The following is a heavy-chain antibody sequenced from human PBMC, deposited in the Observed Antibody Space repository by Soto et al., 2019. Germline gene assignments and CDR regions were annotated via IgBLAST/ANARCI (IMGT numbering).Heavy chain of an antibody. Sequence: SETLSLTCTVSGGSISSGDYYWSWIRQPPGKGLEWIGYIYYSGSTYYNPSLKSRVTISVDTSKNQFSLKLSSVTAADTAVYYCARGSYYYDRSGYYQYWGQGTRVTVSS. CDR2: IYYSGST. J-gene: IGHJ4*02. D-gene: IGHD3-22*01. CDR3: ARGSYYYDRSGYYQY. CDR1: GGSISSGDYY. V-gene: IGHV4-30-4*01.